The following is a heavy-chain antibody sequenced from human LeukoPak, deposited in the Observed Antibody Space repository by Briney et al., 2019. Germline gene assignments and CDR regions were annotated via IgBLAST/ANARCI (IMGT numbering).Heavy chain of an antibody. CDR1: GFTFSAHW. CDR3: TRDNSGSRDY. Sequence: PGGSLRLSCAASGFTFSAHWMTWVRQAPGKGLEWVANIKQDGSEKYYVDSVKGRFTISRDNAKNSLYLQMNSLTVDDTAVYYCTRDNSGSRDYWGQGTLVTVSS. V-gene: IGHV3-7*04. J-gene: IGHJ4*02. CDR2: IKQDGSEK. D-gene: IGHD4-23*01.